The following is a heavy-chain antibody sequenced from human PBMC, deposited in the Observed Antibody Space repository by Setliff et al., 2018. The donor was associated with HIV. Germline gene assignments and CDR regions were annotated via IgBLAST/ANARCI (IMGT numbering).Heavy chain of an antibody. D-gene: IGHD3-3*01. CDR3: ARVREGFLPYDAFEI. V-gene: IGHV4-34*01. CDR2: IHSSGNT. CDR1: GGSFSGYY. J-gene: IGHJ3*02. Sequence: SETLSLTCAVYGGSFSGYYWSWIRQPPGKGLEWLGEIHSSGNTNYSPSLKGRVTISVDTPKNQYSLNLKSVTAADTAVYYCARVREGFLPYDAFEIWGQGTMVT.